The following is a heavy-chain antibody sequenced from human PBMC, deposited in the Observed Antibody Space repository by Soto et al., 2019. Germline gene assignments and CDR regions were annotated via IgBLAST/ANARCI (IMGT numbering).Heavy chain of an antibody. Sequence: QVQLVESGGGVVQPGRSLRLSCAASGFMFSNHGMHWVRQAPGKGLEWVAVIWSDGNNRYYAESVKGRFNISRDNSKNTLYLQMNSLRAEDTAVYYCVRGDNWNDEASDYWGQGTLVTVSS. D-gene: IGHD1-1*01. V-gene: IGHV3-33*01. CDR2: IWSDGNNR. J-gene: IGHJ4*02. CDR3: VRGDNWNDEASDY. CDR1: GFMFSNHG.